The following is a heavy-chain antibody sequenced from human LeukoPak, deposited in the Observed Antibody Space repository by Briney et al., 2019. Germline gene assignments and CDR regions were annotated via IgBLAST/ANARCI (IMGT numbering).Heavy chain of an antibody. CDR3: YCGPIYLEN. J-gene: IGHJ4*02. D-gene: IGHD5-24*01. CDR1: GYKFTDHW. V-gene: IGHV5-51*01. CDR2: IAASGFDS. Sequence: GESLKISCWGFGYKFTDHWIGWVRQVPGKGLEWSGSIAASGFDSRYSPFFQGQITMSVDQSNSPAYPQRTHLTASEPASYYWYCGPIYLENWGEGTLVTVSS.